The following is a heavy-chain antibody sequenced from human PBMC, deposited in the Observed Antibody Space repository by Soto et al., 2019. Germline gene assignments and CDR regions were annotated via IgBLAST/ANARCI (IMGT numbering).Heavy chain of an antibody. CDR2: IYYSGST. CDR3: ARLVSSTSGSYYYYMDV. V-gene: IGHV4-39*01. D-gene: IGHD3-22*01. J-gene: IGHJ6*03. CDR1: GGSISSSSYY. Sequence: LSLTCTVSGGSISSSSYYWGWIRQPPGKGLEWIGTIYYSGSTYYNPSLKSRVTISVDTSKNQFSLKLSSVTAADTAVYYCARLVSSTSGSYYYYMDVWGKGTTVTVSS.